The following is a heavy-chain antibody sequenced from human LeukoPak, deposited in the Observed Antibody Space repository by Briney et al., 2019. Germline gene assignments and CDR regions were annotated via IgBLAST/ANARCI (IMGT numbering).Heavy chain of an antibody. CDR1: GGSIRSSNNY. V-gene: IGHV4-39*07. CDR2: IHYSGST. CDR3: ARDVRDSSGYYLRAFGY. Sequence: PSETLSLTCTVSGGSIRSSNNYWGWIRQPLGKGLEWIGGIHYSGSTYYYPSLKSRVTISVDTSKNQFSLKLSSVTAADTAVYYCARDVRDSSGYYLRAFGYWGQGTLVTVPS. J-gene: IGHJ4*02. D-gene: IGHD3-22*01.